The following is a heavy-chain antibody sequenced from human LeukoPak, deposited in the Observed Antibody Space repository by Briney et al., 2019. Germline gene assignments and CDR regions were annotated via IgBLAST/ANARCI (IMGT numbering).Heavy chain of an antibody. CDR1: GFTFSSYG. Sequence: GGSLRLSCAASGFTFSSYGMHWVRQAPGKGLEWVAVISYDGSNKYYADSVKGRFTISRDNSKNTLYLQMNSLRAEDTAVYYCAKERANVLRYFDWLSQTYYFDYWGQGTLVTVSS. CDR3: AKERANVLRYFDWLSQTYYFDY. D-gene: IGHD3-9*01. V-gene: IGHV3-30*18. J-gene: IGHJ4*02. CDR2: ISYDGSNK.